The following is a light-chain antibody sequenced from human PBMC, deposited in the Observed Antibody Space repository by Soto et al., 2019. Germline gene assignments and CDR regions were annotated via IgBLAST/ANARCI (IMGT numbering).Light chain of an antibody. CDR3: QQYHNWPGYT. Sequence: EIVMTQSPATLSVYPGERATLSCRASQTVSSYLAWYQQKPGQAPRLLIYGASTRATGTPDRFSGSGSGTECTLTIIRLQYEDFAVYFWQQYHNWPGYTFGQGTKLEIK. CDR2: GAS. V-gene: IGKV3-15*01. CDR1: QTVSSY. J-gene: IGKJ2*01.